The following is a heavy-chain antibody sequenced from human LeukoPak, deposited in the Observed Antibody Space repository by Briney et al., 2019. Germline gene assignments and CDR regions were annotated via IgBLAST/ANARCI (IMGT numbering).Heavy chain of an antibody. Sequence: PSETLSLTCAVYGGSFSGYYWSWIRQPPGKGLEWIGEINHSGSTDYNPSLKSRVTISVDTSKNQFSLKLSSVTAADTAVYYVAPPYRVDKDMATKAFDSWGKGPLV. D-gene: IGHD5-18*01. CDR2: INHSGST. J-gene: IGHJ4*02. V-gene: IGHV4-34*01. CDR3: APPYRVDKDMATKAFDS. CDR1: GGSFSGYY.